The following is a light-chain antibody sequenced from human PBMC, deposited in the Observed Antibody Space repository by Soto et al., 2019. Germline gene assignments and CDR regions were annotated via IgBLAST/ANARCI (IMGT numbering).Light chain of an antibody. V-gene: IGKV1-12*01. Sequence: DIQLTQSPSTLSASIGDRVTITCRASQGISSWLAWYQQKPGKAPKLLIYAASSLQSGVPSRFSGSGSGTDFTLTISSLQPEDFATYSCQQSYSTTWTFGQGAKADIK. CDR1: QGISSW. CDR2: AAS. J-gene: IGKJ1*01. CDR3: QQSYSTTWT.